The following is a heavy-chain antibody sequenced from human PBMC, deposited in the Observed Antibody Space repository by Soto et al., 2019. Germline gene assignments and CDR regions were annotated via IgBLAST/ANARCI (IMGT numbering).Heavy chain of an antibody. V-gene: IGHV3-23*01. D-gene: IGHD2-8*02. CDR2: IDGGGGST. J-gene: IGHJ4*02. CDR1: GFTFSSRA. CDR3: ATLLGFCSGASWYGHVVVY. Sequence: GGSLRLSCAGSGFTFSSRAMSWVRQAPGKGLEWVSGIDGGGGSTYYADSVKGRFTISRDNSKSTLFLQMNSLRAEDTAVYYCATLLGFCSGASWYGHVVVYWGEG.